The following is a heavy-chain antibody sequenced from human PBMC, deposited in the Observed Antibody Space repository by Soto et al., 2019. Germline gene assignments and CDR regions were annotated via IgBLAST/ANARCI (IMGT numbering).Heavy chain of an antibody. D-gene: IGHD5-12*01. CDR3: ARDLRDGYNYGPYYYYGMDV. J-gene: IGHJ6*02. V-gene: IGHV3-11*01. CDR1: GFTFSYYY. Sequence: GGSLRLSCAASGFTFSYYYMSWIRQSPGKGLEWVSYISSSGSTIYYADSVKGRFTISRDNAKNSLYLQMNSLRAEDTAVYYCARDLRDGYNYGPYYYYGMDVWGQGTTVTVSS. CDR2: ISSSGSTI.